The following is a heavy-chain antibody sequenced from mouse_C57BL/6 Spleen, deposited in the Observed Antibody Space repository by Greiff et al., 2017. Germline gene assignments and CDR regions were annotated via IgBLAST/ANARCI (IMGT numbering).Heavy chain of an antibody. CDR1: GYTFTSYW. J-gene: IGHJ2*01. V-gene: IGHV1-50*01. CDR3: AGTSDGYCGY. CDR2: IDPSDSNT. D-gene: IGHD2-3*01. Sequence: QVQLQQPGAELVQPGASVKLSCKASGYTFTSYWMQWVKQRPGQGLEWIGEIDPSDSNTNYNQKFKGKATLTVNTSSSTAYMQLSRLTSESSAVAYCAGTSDGYCGYWGQGTTLTVSS.